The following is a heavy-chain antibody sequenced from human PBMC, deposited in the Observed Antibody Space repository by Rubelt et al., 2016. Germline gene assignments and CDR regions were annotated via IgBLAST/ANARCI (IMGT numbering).Heavy chain of an antibody. J-gene: IGHJ6*02. CDR3: ARTPYSSSWYYYYGMDV. Sequence: QVTLRESGPALVKPTQTLTLTCTFSGFSLSTSGMCVSWIRQPPGKALEWLALIDWDDDKYYSTSLKTRLTSAKDTSKNQVVLKMTNRDPVDTATYYWARTPYSSSWYYYYGMDVWGQGTTVTVSS. D-gene: IGHD6-13*01. CDR2: IDWDDDK. V-gene: IGHV2-70*01. CDR1: GFSLSTSGMC.